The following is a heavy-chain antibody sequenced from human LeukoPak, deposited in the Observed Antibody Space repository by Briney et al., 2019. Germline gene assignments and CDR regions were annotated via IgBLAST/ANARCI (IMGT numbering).Heavy chain of an antibody. Sequence: GGSLRLSCAASGFTSSSYAMSWVRQAPGKGLEWVSAISGSGGSTYYADSVKGRFTISRDNSKNTLYLQMNSLRAEDTAVYYCAKGYSSSWYNWFDPWGQGTLVTVSS. CDR2: ISGSGGST. J-gene: IGHJ5*02. CDR1: GFTSSSYA. V-gene: IGHV3-23*01. D-gene: IGHD6-13*01. CDR3: AKGYSSSWYNWFDP.